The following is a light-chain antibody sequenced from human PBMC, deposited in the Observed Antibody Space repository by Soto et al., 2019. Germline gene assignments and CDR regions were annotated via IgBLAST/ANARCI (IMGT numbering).Light chain of an antibody. J-gene: IGKJ1*01. CDR2: KAS. V-gene: IGKV1-5*03. Sequence: DMQRTRAPFSLSASVGDRVTIVCRASQTISSWLAWYQQKPGKAPKLLIYKASTLKSGVPSRFSGSGSGPEFTLTISSLQTDDFATYYCQHYTSYSEAFGQGTKVDI. CDR3: QHYTSYSEA. CDR1: QTISSW.